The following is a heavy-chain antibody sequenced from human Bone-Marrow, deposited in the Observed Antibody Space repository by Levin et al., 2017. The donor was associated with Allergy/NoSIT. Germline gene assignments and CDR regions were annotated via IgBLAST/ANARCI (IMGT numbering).Heavy chain of an antibody. CDR3: ESGDASSPNTYDL. CDR2: INYTGTTA. Sequence: SETLSLTCSVSGGSISDSYWTWIRQPPGQGLEWIGYINYTGTTATYNPSLTSRVTISVDRSRNEFSLKLNSVTPADTAVYFCESGDASSPNTYDLWGQGILVTVSS. D-gene: IGHD4-17*01. V-gene: IGHV4-59*01. J-gene: IGHJ5*02. CDR1: GGSISDSY.